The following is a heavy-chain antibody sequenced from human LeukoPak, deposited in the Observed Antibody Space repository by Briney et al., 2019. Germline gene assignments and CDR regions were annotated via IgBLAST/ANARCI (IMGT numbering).Heavy chain of an antibody. CDR1: GFTFNTYG. J-gene: IGHJ4*02. Sequence: GGSLRLSCAASGFTFNTYGMHWVRQAPGRGLEWVAVIRYDGSDKYYAESVKGRFTISRDNSKNTLSLQMNSLRVEDTAMYYCAKGVGRTSGRNPDYWGQGTLVTVSS. D-gene: IGHD2-8*02. CDR2: IRYDGSDK. V-gene: IGHV3-30*02. CDR3: AKGVGRTSGRNPDY.